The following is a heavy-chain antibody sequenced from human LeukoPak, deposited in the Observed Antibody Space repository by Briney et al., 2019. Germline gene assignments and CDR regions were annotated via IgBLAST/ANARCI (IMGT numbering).Heavy chain of an antibody. CDR3: ARLFQDAFDI. V-gene: IGHV4-38-2*01. CDR1: GYSISSGYY. J-gene: IGHJ3*02. Sequence: SETLSLTCAVSGYSISSGYYWGWIRQPPGKGLEWIGSIYHNGSTYYNPSLKSRVTISVDTSKNQFSLKLSSVTAADTAVYYCARLFQDAFDIWGQGTMVTVSS. CDR2: IYHNGST.